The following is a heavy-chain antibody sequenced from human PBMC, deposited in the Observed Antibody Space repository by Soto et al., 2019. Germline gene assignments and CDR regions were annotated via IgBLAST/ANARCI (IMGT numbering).Heavy chain of an antibody. V-gene: IGHV3-23*01. CDR3: AKGRGYCSSTSCYHYYGMDV. CDR2: ISGSGGST. D-gene: IGHD2-2*01. J-gene: IGHJ6*02. Sequence: EVQLLESGGGLVQPGGSLRLSCAASGFTFSSYAMSWVRQAPGKGLEWVSAISGSGGSTYCAGSVKGRFTISRDNSKNTLYRQMNSLRAEDAAVYYCAKGRGYCSSTSCYHYYGMDVWGQGTTVTVSS. CDR1: GFTFSSYA.